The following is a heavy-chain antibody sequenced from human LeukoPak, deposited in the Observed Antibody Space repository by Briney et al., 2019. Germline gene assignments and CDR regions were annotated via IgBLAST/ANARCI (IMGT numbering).Heavy chain of an antibody. CDR2: ITTYNDNT. J-gene: IGHJ3*01. V-gene: IGHV1-18*01. Sequence: ASVKVSCKASGYTFMSYGISWVRQAPGQGLEWMGRITTYNDNTNYAQKFQGRVTMATDTSTSTAYMELRSLRSDDTAVYYCARATGWSTVPTYDAFDVWGQGTMVTVSS. CDR3: ARATGWSTVPTYDAFDV. D-gene: IGHD4-17*01. CDR1: GYTFMSYG.